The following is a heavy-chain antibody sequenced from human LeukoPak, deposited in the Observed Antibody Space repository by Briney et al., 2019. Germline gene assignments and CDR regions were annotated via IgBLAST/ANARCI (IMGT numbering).Heavy chain of an antibody. CDR1: GFTFSSYA. J-gene: IGHJ4*02. CDR3: VKGTESYCDSRSDY. CDR2: ISNNGGTT. D-gene: IGHD3-22*01. Sequence: PGGSLRLSCSASGFTFSSYAMHWVRQAPGKGLEYGSAISNNGGTTYYVDSVKGRFTISRDNSKNTLYLQMSSLRAEDTAVFYCVKGTESYCDSRSDYWGQGTLVTVSS. V-gene: IGHV3-64D*09.